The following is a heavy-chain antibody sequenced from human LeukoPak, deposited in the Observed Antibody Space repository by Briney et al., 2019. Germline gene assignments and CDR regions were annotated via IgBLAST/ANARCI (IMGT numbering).Heavy chain of an antibody. Sequence: SETLSLTCTVSGGSISSYYWSWIRQPPGKGLEWIGYIYYSGSTNYNPSLKSRVTISVDTSKNQFSLKLSSVTAADTAVYYCARNAYYYDSSGPSETDAFDIWGQGTMVTVSS. V-gene: IGHV4-59*01. CDR3: ARNAYYYDSSGPSETDAFDI. CDR1: GGSISSYY. CDR2: IYYSGST. D-gene: IGHD3-22*01. J-gene: IGHJ3*02.